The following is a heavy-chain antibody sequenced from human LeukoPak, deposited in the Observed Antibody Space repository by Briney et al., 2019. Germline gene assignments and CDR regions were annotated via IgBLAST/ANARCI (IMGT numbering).Heavy chain of an antibody. CDR2: ISYDGSNK. CDR3: ASNYFDDSGHYWGFDD. CDR1: GFTFSDYA. D-gene: IGHD3-22*01. J-gene: IGHJ4*02. Sequence: GGSLRLSCTACGFTFSDYAKHWVRQAPGKGLEWVAVISYDGSNKYYADSVKGRFTISRDNSKNMLYLQMNSLRAEDTAMYYCASNYFDDSGHYWGFDDWGQGTLVTVSS. V-gene: IGHV3-30-3*01.